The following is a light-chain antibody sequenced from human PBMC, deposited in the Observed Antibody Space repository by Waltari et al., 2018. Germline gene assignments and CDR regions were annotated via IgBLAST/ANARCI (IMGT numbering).Light chain of an antibody. CDR3: CSYAGGGTGV. CDR2: EGS. CDR1: SSEIGSYNL. J-gene: IGLJ3*02. Sequence: QSALTQPASLSGAPGQSIPISCTGTSSEIGSYNLVAWYQQHPGKVPNLMIYEGSKRPSDVSNRFSGSRSGNTASLTISGLQTEDEADYYFCSYAGGGTGVFGGGTKVTVL. V-gene: IGLV2-23*01.